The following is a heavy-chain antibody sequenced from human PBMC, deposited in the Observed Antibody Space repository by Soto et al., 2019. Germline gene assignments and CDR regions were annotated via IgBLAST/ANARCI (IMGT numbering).Heavy chain of an antibody. CDR3: ARGREGRFLEWYYYMDV. Sequence: GASVKVSCKASGYTFTSYDINWVRQATGQGLEWMGWMNPNSGNTGYAQKFQGRVTMTRNTSISTAYMELSSLRSEDTAVYYCARGREGRFLEWYYYMDVWGKGTMVTVSS. D-gene: IGHD3-3*01. V-gene: IGHV1-8*01. J-gene: IGHJ6*03. CDR1: GYTFTSYD. CDR2: MNPNSGNT.